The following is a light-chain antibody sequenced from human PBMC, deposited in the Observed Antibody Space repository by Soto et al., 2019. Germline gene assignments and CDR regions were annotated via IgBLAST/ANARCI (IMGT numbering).Light chain of an antibody. J-gene: IGLJ3*02. CDR3: QTWGTGIHWV. Sequence: QSVLTQSPSASASLGASVKLTCTLSSGHSSYAIAWHQQQPEKGPRYLMKLNSDGSHSKGDGIPDRFSGSSSGAERYLTISSLPSEDEAHYYCQTWGTGIHWVFGGGTKLTVL. CDR2: LNSDGSH. V-gene: IGLV4-69*01. CDR1: SGHSSYA.